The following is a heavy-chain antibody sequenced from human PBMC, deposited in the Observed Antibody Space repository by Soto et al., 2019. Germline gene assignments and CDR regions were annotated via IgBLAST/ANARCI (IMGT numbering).Heavy chain of an antibody. CDR1: GGTFSSYA. Sequence: QVQLVQSGAEVKKPGSSVKVSCKASGGTFSSYAISWVRQAPGQGLEWMGGIIPIFGTANYAQKFQGRGTITADKSTSTAYMELSSLRSEDTDVYYCAIGKLELLQAAVDIWGQGTMVTVSS. D-gene: IGHD1-7*01. J-gene: IGHJ3*02. V-gene: IGHV1-69*06. CDR3: AIGKLELLQAAVDI. CDR2: IIPIFGTA.